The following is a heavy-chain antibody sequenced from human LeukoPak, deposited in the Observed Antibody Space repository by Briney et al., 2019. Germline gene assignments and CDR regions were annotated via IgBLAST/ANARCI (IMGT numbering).Heavy chain of an antibody. CDR2: ISAYNGNT. CDR1: GYTFTSYG. J-gene: IGHJ5*02. Sequence: ASVKVSCKASGYTFTSYGISWVRQAPGQGLEWMGWISAYNGNTNYAQKLQGRVTMTTDTSTSTAYMELRSLRSDDTAVYYCARDRRITIFGVVHDKMHNWFDPWGQGTLVTVSS. CDR3: ARDRRITIFGVVHDKMHNWFDP. D-gene: IGHD3-3*01. V-gene: IGHV1-18*01.